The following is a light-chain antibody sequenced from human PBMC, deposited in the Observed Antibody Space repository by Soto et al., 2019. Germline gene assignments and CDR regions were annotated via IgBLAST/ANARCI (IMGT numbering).Light chain of an antibody. CDR3: QQYHTYWT. CDR2: KAS. Sequence: DIQMTQSPSTLSAFVGDRVTITCRASQSISHWLAWFQQKPGKAPKLIIYKASNLKTGVPSRFSGGGSGTEFTLTISRVQPDDFATYYCQQYHTYWTFGQGTKVEIK. CDR1: QSISHW. V-gene: IGKV1-5*03. J-gene: IGKJ1*01.